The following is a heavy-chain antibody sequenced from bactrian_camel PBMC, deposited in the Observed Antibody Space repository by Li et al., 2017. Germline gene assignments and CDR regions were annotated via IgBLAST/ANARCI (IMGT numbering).Heavy chain of an antibody. V-gene: IGHV3S1*01. D-gene: IGHD6*01. J-gene: IGHJ4*01. CDR2: INGGGTPT. CDR1: GFTFSSYW. Sequence: HVQLVESGGGLVQPGGSLRLSCAASGFTFSSYWMFWVRQAPGKGLEWVSSINGGGTPTYYVDTVKGRFTISRDNAKNTVYLQMNSLRSEDTALYYCATRGVTGGTWSDYWGQGTQVTVS. CDR3: ATRGVTGGTWSDY.